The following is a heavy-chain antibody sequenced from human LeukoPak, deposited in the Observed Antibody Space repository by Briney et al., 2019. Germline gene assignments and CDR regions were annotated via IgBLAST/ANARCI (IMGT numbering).Heavy chain of an antibody. Sequence: ASVKVSCKASGGTFSSYAISWVRQAPGQGLEWMGGIIPIFGTANYAQKFQGRVTITADESTSTAYMELSSLRSEDTAVYYCAIIVVPAAISGFYYYGMDVWGQGTTVTVSS. CDR2: IIPIFGTA. V-gene: IGHV1-69*13. D-gene: IGHD2-2*01. CDR1: GGTFSSYA. CDR3: AIIVVPAAISGFYYYGMDV. J-gene: IGHJ6*02.